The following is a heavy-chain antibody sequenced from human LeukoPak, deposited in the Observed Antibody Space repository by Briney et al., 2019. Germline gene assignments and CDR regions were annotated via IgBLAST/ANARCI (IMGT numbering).Heavy chain of an antibody. Sequence: GASVKVSCKASGYTFTSYYMHWVRQAPGQGLEWMGIINPSGGSTSYAQKFQGRVTMTRDTSTSTVYMELSSLRSEDTAAYYCASGYYYDSSGYLHAFDICGQGTMVTVSS. V-gene: IGHV1-46*01. D-gene: IGHD3-22*01. J-gene: IGHJ3*02. CDR1: GYTFTSYY. CDR3: ASGYYYDSSGYLHAFDI. CDR2: INPSGGST.